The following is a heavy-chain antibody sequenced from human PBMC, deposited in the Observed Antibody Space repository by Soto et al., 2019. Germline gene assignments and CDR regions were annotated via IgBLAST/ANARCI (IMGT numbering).Heavy chain of an antibody. CDR1: GFSLSSSGVG. J-gene: IGHJ5*02. Sequence: SGPTLVNPTQTLTLTCTFSGFSLSSSGVGVGWIRQPPGKALEWLALVYWDDHKHYIPSLKSRLAITKDSSKHQVVLTMTNMDPVDTATYYCVHMACEATHDFWSGRAPRKCWFDPWGQGTLVTVS. V-gene: IGHV2-5*02. D-gene: IGHD3-3*01. CDR3: VHMACEATHDFWSGRAPRKCWFDP. CDR2: VYWDDHK.